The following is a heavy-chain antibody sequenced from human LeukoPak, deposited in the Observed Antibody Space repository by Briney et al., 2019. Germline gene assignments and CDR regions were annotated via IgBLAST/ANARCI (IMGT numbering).Heavy chain of an antibody. CDR3: VNYQGGS. V-gene: IGHV3-64D*06. D-gene: IGHD2-15*01. CDR1: GFTFSSDG. CDR2: ISSKGGST. J-gene: IGHJ4*02. Sequence: PGGSLRLSCSASGFTFSSDGMHWVRQAPGKGLEHVSTISSKGGSTYYVDSVKGRFTISRDNSKNTLYLQMSSLRPEDTAVYYCVNYQGGSWGQGTLVTVSS.